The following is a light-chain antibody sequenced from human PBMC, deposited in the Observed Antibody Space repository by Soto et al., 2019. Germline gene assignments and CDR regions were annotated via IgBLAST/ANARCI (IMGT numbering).Light chain of an antibody. V-gene: IGLV2-14*01. CDR3: STYTRSTDIVVV. CDR1: SSDVGGHNY. CDR2: EVT. Sequence: QSALTQPASVSGSPGQSITISCTGTSSDVGGHNYVSWYQQHPGTAPKLMIYEVTNRPSGVSNRFSGSKSGNTASLTISGLQADDEADYYCSTYTRSTDIVVVFGGGTKLTVL. J-gene: IGLJ2*01.